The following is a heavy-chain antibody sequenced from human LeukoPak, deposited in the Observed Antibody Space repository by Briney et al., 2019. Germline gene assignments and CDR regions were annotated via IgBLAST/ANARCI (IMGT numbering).Heavy chain of an antibody. CDR3: ARSTIPPYYYYYGMDV. CDR1: GFTVSSNY. D-gene: IGHD5/OR15-5a*01. CDR2: IYSGGSA. V-gene: IGHV3-66*01. J-gene: IGHJ6*02. Sequence: GGSLRLSCAASGFTVSSNYMSWVRQAPGKGLEWVSVIYSGGSAYYADSVKGRFTISRDNSKNTLYLQMSSLRAEDTAVYYCARSTIPPYYYYYGMDVWGQGTTVTVSS.